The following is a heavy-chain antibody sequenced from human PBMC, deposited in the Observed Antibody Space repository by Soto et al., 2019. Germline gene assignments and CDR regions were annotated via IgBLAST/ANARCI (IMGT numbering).Heavy chain of an antibody. J-gene: IGHJ3*02. CDR3: ARDRAVYCSNGICLAAFDI. CDR1: GFTFNNYA. V-gene: IGHV3-23*01. D-gene: IGHD2-8*01. Sequence: EVQLLESGGDLVQPGGSLRLSCAASGFTFNNYALTWVRQVPGKGLEWVSSLSSSGCSTHYAESVKGRFTISRDNIKNTVYLQRNSLRAEETALYYCARDRAVYCSNGICLAAFDIWGQGTLVTVSS. CDR2: LSSSGCST.